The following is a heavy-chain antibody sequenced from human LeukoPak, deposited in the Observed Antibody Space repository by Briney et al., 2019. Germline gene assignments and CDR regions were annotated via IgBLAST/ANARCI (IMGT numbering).Heavy chain of an antibody. CDR3: ARWDRVAAAGRTEYFQH. V-gene: IGHV3-7*04. J-gene: IGHJ1*01. CDR2: IKEDGSEK. CDR1: GFTFSNAW. D-gene: IGHD6-13*01. Sequence: GSLRLSCAASGFTFSNAWMSWVRQAPGKGLEWVANIKEDGSEKYYVDSVKGRFIISRDNARNSLYLQMSSLRAEDTAVYYCARWDRVAAAGRTEYFQHWGQGTLVTVSS.